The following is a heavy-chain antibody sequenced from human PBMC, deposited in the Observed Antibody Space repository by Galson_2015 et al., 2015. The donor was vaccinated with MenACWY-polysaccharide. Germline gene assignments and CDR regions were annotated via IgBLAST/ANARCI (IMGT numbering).Heavy chain of an antibody. Sequence: SVKVSCKASGYTFTGFDINWVRQAPGHGLEWMGWMNPGSGNTGYAQKWQGRGPMTRDISITPVYMELSSLRSEDTAIYYCARLNCSRVSCYYGMDVWGQGTTVTVSS. CDR3: ARLNCSRVSCYYGMDV. CDR2: MNPGSGNT. CDR1: GYTFTGFD. V-gene: IGHV1-8*01. D-gene: IGHD2-2*01. J-gene: IGHJ6*02.